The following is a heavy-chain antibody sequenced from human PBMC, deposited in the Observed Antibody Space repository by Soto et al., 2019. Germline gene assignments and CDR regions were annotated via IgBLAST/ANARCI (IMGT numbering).Heavy chain of an antibody. V-gene: IGHV4-59*01. D-gene: IGHD5-12*01. Sequence: SETLSLTWTVSGGSISSYYWSWIRQPPGKGLEWIGYIHYNGKTKYNPSLKSRVSMSVDTFKNQFSLRLISVTAADTAKYFCAREGNLGRWLQPLDFWGQGTLVTVSS. CDR1: GGSISSYY. CDR3: AREGNLGRWLQPLDF. CDR2: IHYNGKT. J-gene: IGHJ4*02.